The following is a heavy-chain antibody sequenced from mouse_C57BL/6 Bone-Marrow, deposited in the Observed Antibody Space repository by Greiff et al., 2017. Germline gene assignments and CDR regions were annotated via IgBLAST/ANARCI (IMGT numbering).Heavy chain of an antibody. CDR1: GYTFTSYW. Sequence: EVQLQQSGTVLARPGASVKMPCKTSGYTFTSYWMHWVKQRPGQGLEWIGAIYPGNSDTSYNQKFKGKAKLTAVTSASTAYMELSSLTNEDSAVYYCTRLGITTVVEGDYWGQGTTLTVSS. J-gene: IGHJ2*01. CDR2: IYPGNSDT. V-gene: IGHV1-5*01. CDR3: TRLGITTVVEGDY. D-gene: IGHD1-1*01.